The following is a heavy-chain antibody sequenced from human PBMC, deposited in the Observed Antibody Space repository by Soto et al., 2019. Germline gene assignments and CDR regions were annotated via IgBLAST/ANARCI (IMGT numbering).Heavy chain of an antibody. Sequence: QVKLEESGGGVVQPGRSLRLSCTASGFDFGRTGMHWVRQAPGKGLEWVAVMSFDGSEKHYGDSVRGRFTVSRDNSNNTIYLQMNSLRTDDTGIYYCAKVAASSWHANWIAPWGQGTLVTVSS. J-gene: IGHJ5*02. CDR1: GFDFGRTG. D-gene: IGHD6-13*01. V-gene: IGHV3-30*18. CDR2: MSFDGSEK. CDR3: AKVAASSWHANWIAP.